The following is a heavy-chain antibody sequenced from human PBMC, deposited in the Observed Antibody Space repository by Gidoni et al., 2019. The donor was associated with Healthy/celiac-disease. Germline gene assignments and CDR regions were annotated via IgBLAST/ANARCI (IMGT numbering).Heavy chain of an antibody. CDR3: ARGDYDILTGYQLRYFQH. J-gene: IGHJ1*01. D-gene: IGHD3-9*01. CDR2: INHSGST. Sequence: QVQLQQWGAGLLKPSETLSLTCAVYGGSFSGYYWSWIRQPPGKGLEWIGEINHSGSTNYNPSLKSRVTISVDTSKNQFSLKLSSVTAADTAVYYCARGDYDILTGYQLRYFQHWGQGTLVTVSS. CDR1: GGSFSGYY. V-gene: IGHV4-34*01.